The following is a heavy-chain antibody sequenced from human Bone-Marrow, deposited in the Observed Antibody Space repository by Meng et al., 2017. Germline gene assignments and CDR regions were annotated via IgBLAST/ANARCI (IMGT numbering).Heavy chain of an antibody. Sequence: QFQLVQSGAEVKKPGASVKVSCKASGYTFTSYAMHWVRQAPGQRLEWMGWINAGNGNTKYSQKFQGRVTITRDTSASTAYMELSSLRSEDTAVYYCARDPPYGEYGGPFDYWGQGTLVTVSS. CDR1: GYTFTSYA. CDR3: ARDPPYGEYGGPFDY. CDR2: INAGNGNT. J-gene: IGHJ4*02. V-gene: IGHV1-3*01. D-gene: IGHD3-10*01.